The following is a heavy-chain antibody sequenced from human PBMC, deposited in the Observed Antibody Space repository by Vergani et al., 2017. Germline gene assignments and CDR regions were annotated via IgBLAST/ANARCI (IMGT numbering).Heavy chain of an antibody. Sequence: EVQLVESGGGLVQPGRSLRLSCAASGFTFDDYAMHWVRQAPGKGLEWVSGISWNSGSIGYADSVKGRFTISRDNAKNSLYLQMNSLRAEDTALYYCAKDQSPHITIFGVDSNNWFDPWGQGTLVTVSS. CDR3: AKDQSPHITIFGVDSNNWFDP. CDR2: ISWNSGSI. D-gene: IGHD3-3*01. CDR1: GFTFDDYA. V-gene: IGHV3-9*01. J-gene: IGHJ5*02.